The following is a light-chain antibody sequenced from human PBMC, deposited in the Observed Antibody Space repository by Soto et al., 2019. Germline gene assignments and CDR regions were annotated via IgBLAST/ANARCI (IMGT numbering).Light chain of an antibody. J-gene: IGKJ1*01. CDR3: QQCAYSPRT. CDR2: DAS. Sequence: EMVLTQSPDTLSLSPGERATLSCRASQSVANNYLAWYQQKPGQAPRRLIYDASYRATGIPDRFSGSGSGTDFTLTISRLEPEDFAVYYCQQCAYSPRTFGQGTKVEVK. CDR1: QSVANNY. V-gene: IGKV3-20*01.